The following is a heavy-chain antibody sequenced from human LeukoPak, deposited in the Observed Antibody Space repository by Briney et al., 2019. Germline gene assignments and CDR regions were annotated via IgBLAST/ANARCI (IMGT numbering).Heavy chain of an antibody. CDR2: ISGYQGST. CDR1: GHTFTNYG. V-gene: IGHV1-18*01. J-gene: IGHJ4*02. D-gene: IGHD5-24*01. CDR3: ARSDLSTITAGPFNY. Sequence: ASVKVSSTASGHTFTNYGITCVRQAPGQGLEWMGWISGYQGSTKYAQHFQGRVTMTIDTSTSTAYMDLRSLRSDDTAIYFCARSDLSTITAGPFNYWGQGTLVAVSS.